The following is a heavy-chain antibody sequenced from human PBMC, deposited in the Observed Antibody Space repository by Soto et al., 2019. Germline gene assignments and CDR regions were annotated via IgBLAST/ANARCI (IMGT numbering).Heavy chain of an antibody. CDR2: IWYDGSNK. J-gene: IGHJ3*02. D-gene: IGHD2-15*01. CDR3: ARPNCSGGSCYSDAFDI. CDR1: GFTFSSYG. Sequence: GGSLRLSCAASGFTFSSYGMHWVRQAPGKGLEWVAVIWYDGSNKYYADSVKGRFTISRDNSKNTLYLQMNSLRAEDTAVYYCARPNCSGGSCYSDAFDIWGQGTMVTVSS. V-gene: IGHV3-33*01.